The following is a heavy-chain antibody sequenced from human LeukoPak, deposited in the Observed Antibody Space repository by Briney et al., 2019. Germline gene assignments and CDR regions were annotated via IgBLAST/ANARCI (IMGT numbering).Heavy chain of an antibody. D-gene: IGHD3-3*01. CDR2: ISAYNGNT. CDR1: GYTFTSYG. Sequence: ASVKVSCKASGYTFTSYGISWVRQAPGQGLEWMGWISAYNGNTNYAQKLQGRVTMTTDTSTSTAYMELRSLRSDDTAVYYCARLPQRITIFGVVIIPAGDYYYGMDVWGQGTTVTVSS. J-gene: IGHJ6*02. CDR3: ARLPQRITIFGVVIIPAGDYYYGMDV. V-gene: IGHV1-18*01.